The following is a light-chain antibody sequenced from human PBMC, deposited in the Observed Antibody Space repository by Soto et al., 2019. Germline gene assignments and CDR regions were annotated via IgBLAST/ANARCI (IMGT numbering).Light chain of an antibody. CDR3: QQYNSLWT. J-gene: IGKJ1*01. CDR1: QSISSW. V-gene: IGKV1-5*03. Sequence: DIPMTQSPSTLSASVGDRVTITCWASQSISSWLAWYQQKPGKAPKLLIYKASSLESGVPSRFSGSGSGTEFTLTISSLQPDDFATYYCQQYNSLWTFGQGTKVEIK. CDR2: KAS.